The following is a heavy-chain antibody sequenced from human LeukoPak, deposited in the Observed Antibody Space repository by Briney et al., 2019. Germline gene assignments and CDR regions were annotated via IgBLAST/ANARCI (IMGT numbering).Heavy chain of an antibody. CDR1: GFTFRSHG. Sequence: PGGSLRLSCAASGFTFRSHGMHWVRQAPGKGLEWVAFIRPDGSNKYHPDSVKGRFTVSRDNPENTLYLQMNSLRAEDSAVYYCAKDGGSGTYSFDYWGQGTLVTVSS. V-gene: IGHV3-30*02. J-gene: IGHJ4*02. CDR2: IRPDGSNK. CDR3: AKDGGSGTYSFDY. D-gene: IGHD1-26*01.